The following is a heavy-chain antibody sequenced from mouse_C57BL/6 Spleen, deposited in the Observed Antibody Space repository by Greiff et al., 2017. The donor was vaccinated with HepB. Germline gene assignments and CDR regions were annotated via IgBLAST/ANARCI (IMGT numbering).Heavy chain of an antibody. CDR3: ARRASTGYFDY. CDR2: ISSGSSTY. CDR1: GFTFSDYG. Sequence: EVKLQESGGGLVKPGGSLKLSCAASGFTFSDYGMHWVRQAPEKGLEWVAYISSGSSTYYYADTVKGRFTISRDNAKNTLFLQMTSLRSEDTAMYYCARRASTGYFDYWGQGTTLTVSS. J-gene: IGHJ2*01. D-gene: IGHD4-1*02. V-gene: IGHV5-17*01.